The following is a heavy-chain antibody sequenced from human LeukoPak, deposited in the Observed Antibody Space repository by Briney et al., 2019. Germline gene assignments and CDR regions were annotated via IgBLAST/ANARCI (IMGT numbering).Heavy chain of an antibody. D-gene: IGHD2-15*01. CDR2: IIPIFGTA. CDR3: ARGGALGYCSGGSCYSGVEAFDI. V-gene: IGHV1-69*06. CDR1: GGTFSSYA. Sequence: SVTVSCKASGGTFSSYAISWVRQAPGQGLEWMGGIIPIFGTANYAQKFQGRVTITADKSTSTAYMELSSLTSEDTAVYYCARGGALGYCSGGSCYSGVEAFDIWGQGTMVTVSS. J-gene: IGHJ3*02.